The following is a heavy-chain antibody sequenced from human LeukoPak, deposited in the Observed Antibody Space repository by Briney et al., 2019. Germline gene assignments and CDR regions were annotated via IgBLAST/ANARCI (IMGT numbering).Heavy chain of an antibody. CDR2: INHSGST. J-gene: IGHJ6*03. CDR1: GGSIIIDNYY. D-gene: IGHD3-22*01. CDR3: ARGANYYDSSGYYYRFSGYYYMDV. V-gene: IGHV4-39*07. Sequence: PSQTLSLTCTVSGGSIIIDNYYWSWIRQPPGKGLEWIGEINHSGSTNYNPSLKSRVTISVDTSKNQFSLKLSSVTAADTAVYYCARGANYYDSSGYYYRFSGYYYMDVWGKGTTVTVSS.